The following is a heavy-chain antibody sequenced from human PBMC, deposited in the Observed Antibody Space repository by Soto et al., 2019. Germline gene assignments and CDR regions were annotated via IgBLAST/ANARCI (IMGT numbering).Heavy chain of an antibody. CDR1: GDSISSGRYH. J-gene: IGHJ4*02. D-gene: IGHD3-3*01. CDR3: ASDDGSGVVTPFMDY. CDR2: IHYTGNT. V-gene: IGHV4-39*01. Sequence: QLQLQESGPGLVKPSETLSLICTVSGDSISSGRYHWGWIRQPPGKGLEFIATIHYTGNTHYNPSRWSRVAISVDTSKSQCSLTLCFATAAHTAVYDGASDDGSGVVTPFMDYWGQGTLVTVSS.